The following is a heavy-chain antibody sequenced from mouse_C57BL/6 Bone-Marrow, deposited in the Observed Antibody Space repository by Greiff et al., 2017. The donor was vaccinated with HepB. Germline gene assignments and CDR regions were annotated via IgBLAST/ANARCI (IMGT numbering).Heavy chain of an antibody. CDR1: GYTFTSYW. CDR3: AGSGVWFDY. D-gene: IGHD2-10*02. CDR2: IDPSDSET. Sequence: QVQLKQPGAELVRPGSSVKLSCKASGYTFTSYWMHWVKQRPIQGLEWIGNIDPSDSETHYNQKFKDKATLTVDKSSSTAYMQLSSLTSEASAVYYCAGSGVWFDYWGQGTTLTVSS. J-gene: IGHJ2*01. V-gene: IGHV1-52*01.